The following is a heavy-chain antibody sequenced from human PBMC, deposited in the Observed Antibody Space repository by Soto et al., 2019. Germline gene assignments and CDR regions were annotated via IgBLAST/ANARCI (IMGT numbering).Heavy chain of an antibody. V-gene: IGHV3-7*05. CDR2: INQDETKK. J-gene: IGHJ6*02. CDR3: ARGEHSTSSYYYYYGLDV. Sequence: VQLVGSGGGLVQPGGSLRLSCRTSGFTFNTHWMSWVRQAPGKGLEWVANINQDETKKYYVDSVEGRFTVSRDNAKTSVYLQMNSLRAEDTAVYYCARGEHSTSSYYYYYGLDVWGQGTTVTVSS. D-gene: IGHD1-26*01. CDR1: GFTFNTHW.